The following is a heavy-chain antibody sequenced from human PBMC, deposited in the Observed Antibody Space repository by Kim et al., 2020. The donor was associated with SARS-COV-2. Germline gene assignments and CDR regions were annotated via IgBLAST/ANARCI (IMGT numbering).Heavy chain of an antibody. CDR3: ARTSYDILTGHVDY. Sequence: ARKLKGRITMTPDTSTSTAYMELRGLRSDDTAVYYCARTSYDILTGHVDYWGQGTLVTVSS. V-gene: IGHV1-18*01. D-gene: IGHD3-9*01. J-gene: IGHJ4*02.